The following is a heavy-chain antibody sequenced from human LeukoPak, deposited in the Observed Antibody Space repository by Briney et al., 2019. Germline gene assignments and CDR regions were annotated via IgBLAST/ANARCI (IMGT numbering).Heavy chain of an antibody. J-gene: IGHJ6*02. D-gene: IGHD3-3*01. V-gene: IGHV1-69*05. CDR2: IIPIFGTA. Sequence: GASVKVSCKASGGTFSSYAISWVRQAPGQGLEWMGGIIPIFGTANYAQKFQGRVTITTDESTSTAYMELSSLRSEDTAVYYCARVGGVYYYYGMDVWGQGTTVTVSS. CDR3: ARVGGVYYYYGMDV. CDR1: GGTFSSYA.